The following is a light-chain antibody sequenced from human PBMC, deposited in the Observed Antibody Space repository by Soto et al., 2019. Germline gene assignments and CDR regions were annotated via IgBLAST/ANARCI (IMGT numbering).Light chain of an antibody. J-gene: IGKJ2*01. CDR2: DAS. CDR1: QSVRSTH. CDR3: QHYNFWPHS. V-gene: IGKV3-20*01. Sequence: EIVLTQSPGTLSLSPGERATLSCRASQSVRSTHLAWYQLKPGQAPRLLIYDASNRATGIPARFSGSGSGTDFTLTISSLEPEDVSIYFCQHYNFWPHSFGQGTKVDIK.